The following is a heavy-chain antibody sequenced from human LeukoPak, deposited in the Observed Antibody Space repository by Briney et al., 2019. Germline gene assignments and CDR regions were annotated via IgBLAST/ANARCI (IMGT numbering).Heavy chain of an antibody. V-gene: IGHV1-2*02. CDR1: GYTFTSYD. CDR2: INPNSGGT. D-gene: IGHD6-19*01. Sequence: ASVKVSCKASGYTFTSYDINWVRQAPGQGLEWMGWINPNSGGTNYAQKFQGRVTMTRDTSISTAYMELSRLRSDDTAVYYCARDGDYSSGWYFDYWGQGTLVTVSS. CDR3: ARDGDYSSGWYFDY. J-gene: IGHJ4*02.